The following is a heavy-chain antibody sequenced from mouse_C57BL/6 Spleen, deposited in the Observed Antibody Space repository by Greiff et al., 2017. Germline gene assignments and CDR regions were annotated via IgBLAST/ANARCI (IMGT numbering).Heavy chain of an antibody. J-gene: IGHJ4*01. V-gene: IGHV1-15*01. D-gene: IGHD2-9*01. CDR1: GYTFTDYE. CDR2: IDPETGGT. CDR3: TRPTMVTTATHYYAMDY. Sequence: QVQLKESGAELVRPGASVTLSCKASGYTFTDYEMHWVKQTPVHGLEWIGAIDPETGGTAYNQKFKGKAILTADKSSSTAYMELRSLTSEDSAVYYCTRPTMVTTATHYYAMDYWGQGTSVTVSS.